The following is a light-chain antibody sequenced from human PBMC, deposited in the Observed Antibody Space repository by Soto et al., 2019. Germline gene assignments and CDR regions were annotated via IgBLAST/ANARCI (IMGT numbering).Light chain of an antibody. J-gene: IGKJ5*01. Sequence: DIVLTQSPATLSLSPGDSATLSCRASQTVSSYLAWYQQKAGQAPRTLIYDESNRAPGIPDRLSGSGSGTDFTLTISSLEPEDFALYYCQQRSNWPITFGQGTRLEIK. CDR1: QTVSSY. CDR3: QQRSNWPIT. CDR2: DES. V-gene: IGKV3-11*01.